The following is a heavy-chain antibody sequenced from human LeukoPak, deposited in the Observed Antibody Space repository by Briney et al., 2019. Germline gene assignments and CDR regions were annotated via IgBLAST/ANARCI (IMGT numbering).Heavy chain of an antibody. V-gene: IGHV3-23*01. CDR1: GFTFSSYA. D-gene: IGHD3-10*01. J-gene: IGHJ4*02. CDR2: ISGSGGST. Sequence: GGSLRLSCAASGFTFSSYAMSWVRQAPGKGLEWVSAISGSGGSTYYADSVKGRFTISRDNSKNTPYLQMNSLRAEDTAVYYCAKVFMVRGVTKAWKTYYSDYWGQGTLVTVSS. CDR3: AKVFMVRGVTKAWKTYYSDY.